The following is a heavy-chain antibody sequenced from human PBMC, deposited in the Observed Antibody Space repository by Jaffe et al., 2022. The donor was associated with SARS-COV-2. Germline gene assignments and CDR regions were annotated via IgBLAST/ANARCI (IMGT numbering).Heavy chain of an antibody. V-gene: IGHV1-18*01. Sequence: QVQLVQSGAEVKTPGASVQVSCRTSGYIFSNYGITWVRQAPGQGPEWVGWISGNNGATKYAQMLEDRIMMSIDISTSTANMELRSLRPDDTAFYYCAREYEPLSGYYSWAGYWGQGTLVTVSS. J-gene: IGHJ4*02. D-gene: IGHD3-22*01. CDR2: ISGNNGAT. CDR1: GYIFSNYG. CDR3: AREYEPLSGYYSWAGY.